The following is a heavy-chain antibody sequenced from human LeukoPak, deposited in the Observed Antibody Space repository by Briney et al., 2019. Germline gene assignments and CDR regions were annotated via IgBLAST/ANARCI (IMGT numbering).Heavy chain of an antibody. CDR1: GFTFSNYA. J-gene: IGHJ4*02. V-gene: IGHV3-23*01. Sequence: PGGSLRLSCATSGFTFSNYAVSWVRQAPGKGVEWVSSISGSGGTTYYADSVKGRFTISRDKSKNTLYLQMNSLRAEDTAVYYCAKDPYRASSGLVDYWGQGTLVTVSS. D-gene: IGHD5-12*01. CDR2: ISGSGGTT. CDR3: AKDPYRASSGLVDY.